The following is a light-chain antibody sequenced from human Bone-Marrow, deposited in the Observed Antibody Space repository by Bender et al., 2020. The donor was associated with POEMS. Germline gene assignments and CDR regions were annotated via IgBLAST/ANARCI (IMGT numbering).Light chain of an antibody. CDR2: RNN. V-gene: IGLV1-47*01. J-gene: IGLJ3*02. CDR3: AAWDDSLSSVV. CDR1: NSNIGSHY. Sequence: QSVLTQPPSASGTPGQRVTISCSGSNSNIGSHYVYWYQQLPGAAPTLLIYRNNLRPSGVPDRFSGSRSGTSASLAISGLRSEDEADYYCAAWDDSLSSVVFGGGTKLTVL.